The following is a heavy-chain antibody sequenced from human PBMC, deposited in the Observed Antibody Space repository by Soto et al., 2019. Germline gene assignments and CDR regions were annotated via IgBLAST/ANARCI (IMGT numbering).Heavy chain of an antibody. CDR2: ISYSGST. CDR1: GGSISSSAYY. CDR3: ARQVEVTYFDY. Sequence: QLHLQESGPGLLKPSETLSLTCTVSGGSISSSAYYWGWIRQPPGKRLEWIASISYSGSTYYNPSLKSRVTISVDTSKNQFSLKLRSMTAADTAVHYCARQVEVTYFDYWGQGTLVTVSS. J-gene: IGHJ4*02. D-gene: IGHD1-1*01. V-gene: IGHV4-39*01.